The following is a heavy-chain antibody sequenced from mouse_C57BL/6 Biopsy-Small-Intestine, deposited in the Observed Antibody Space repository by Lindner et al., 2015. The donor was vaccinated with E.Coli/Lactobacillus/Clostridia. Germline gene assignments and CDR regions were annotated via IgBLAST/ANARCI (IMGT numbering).Heavy chain of an antibody. V-gene: IGHV1-34*02. CDR1: GYTFTDYN. CDR2: IYPNNGGT. Sequence: VQLQESGPDLVKPGASVKISCKASGYTFTDYNMDWVKQSHGKSLEWIGYIYPNNGGTGYNQKFKSKATLTVDKSSSTAYMELHSLTSEDSAVYYCVYGWFAYWGQGTLVTVST. D-gene: IGHD1-1*01. J-gene: IGHJ3*01. CDR3: VYGWFAY.